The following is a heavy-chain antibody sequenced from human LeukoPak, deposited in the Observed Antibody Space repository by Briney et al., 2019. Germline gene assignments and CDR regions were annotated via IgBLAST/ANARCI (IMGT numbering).Heavy chain of an antibody. J-gene: IGHJ6*03. V-gene: IGHV4-59*01. CDR3: ARGTRGFCTTTSCYGGDYYYYYMDV. Sequence: SETLSLTCTVSGGSISSYYWSWIRQPPGKGLEWIGYIYYSGSTNYNPSLKSRVTISVDTSKNQFSLKLSSVTAADTAVYYCARGTRGFCTTTSCYGGDYYYYYMDVWGKGTTVTVSS. D-gene: IGHD2-2*01. CDR2: IYYSGST. CDR1: GGSISSYY.